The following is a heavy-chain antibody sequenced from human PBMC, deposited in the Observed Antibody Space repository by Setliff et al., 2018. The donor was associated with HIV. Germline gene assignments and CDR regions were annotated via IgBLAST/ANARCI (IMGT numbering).Heavy chain of an antibody. V-gene: IGHV1-69*13. D-gene: IGHD1-1*01. CDR3: ANPHDGGAFDV. J-gene: IGHJ3*01. CDR1: GGTFKNLA. Sequence: SVKVSCKASGGTFKNLAISWVRQAPGQGLEWMGGVIPSFATANYAQKFQGRVTITADELPSTVYMDLNSLKSDDSAVYYCANPHDGGAFDVWGQGTAVTVSS. CDR2: VIPSFATA.